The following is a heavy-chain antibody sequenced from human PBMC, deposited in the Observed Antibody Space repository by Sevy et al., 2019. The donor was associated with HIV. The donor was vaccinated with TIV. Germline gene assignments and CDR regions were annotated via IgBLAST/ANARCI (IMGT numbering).Heavy chain of an antibody. CDR1: GFTVNDKY. J-gene: IGHJ4*02. CDR2: IFSSGST. V-gene: IGHV3-66*02. D-gene: IGHD6-19*01. CDR3: VGLYLSYRSGWSYFDY. Sequence: GGSLRLSCAISGFTVNDKYIIWVRQAPGKGLEWVSVIFSSGSTYYGDSTKGRFTISRDNSKNTVDLQMNSVRAEDTAVYYCVGLYLSYRSGWSYFDYWGQGTLVTVSS.